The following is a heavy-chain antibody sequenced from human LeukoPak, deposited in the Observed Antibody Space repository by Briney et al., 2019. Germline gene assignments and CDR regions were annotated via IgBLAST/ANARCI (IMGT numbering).Heavy chain of an antibody. CDR2: IRYDGSNK. Sequence: GGSLRLSCAASGITFSSYGMSWVRQAPGKGLEWVAFIRYDGSNKYYADSVKGRFTISRDNSKKTLYLQMNSLRAEDTAVYYCARRRRGRTNYFDNWGQGTLVTVSS. CDR1: GITFSSYG. J-gene: IGHJ4*02. CDR3: ARRRRGRTNYFDN. D-gene: IGHD1-14*01. V-gene: IGHV3-30*02.